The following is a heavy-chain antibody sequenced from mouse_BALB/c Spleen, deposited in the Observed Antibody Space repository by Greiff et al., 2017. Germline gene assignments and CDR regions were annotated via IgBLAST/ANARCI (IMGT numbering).Heavy chain of an antibody. CDR2: IWSDGST. CDR1: GFSLTSYG. J-gene: IGHJ4*01. Sequence: VKLVESGPDLVAPSQSLSITCTVSGFSLTSYGVHWVRQPPGKGLEWLVVIWSDGSTTYNSALKSRLSISKDNSKSQVFLKMNSRQTDDTAMYYCARQGGTTTGNYAMDYWGQGTSVTVSS. CDR3: ARQGGTTTGNYAMDY. V-gene: IGHV2-6-2*01. D-gene: IGHD1-1*01.